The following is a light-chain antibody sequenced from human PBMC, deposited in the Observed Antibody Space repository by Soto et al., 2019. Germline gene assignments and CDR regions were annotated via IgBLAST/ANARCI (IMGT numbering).Light chain of an antibody. J-gene: IGKJ2*01. CDR1: QSVSTSY. CDR2: GAS. Sequence: ESVLTQSPGTLSLSPGERATLSCRASQSVSTSYLAWYQQKPGQAPRLLIYGASTRATGIPARFSGSGSGTEFTLTISNLQSEDFALYYCQHYFNWPYTFGQGTKLEIK. CDR3: QHYFNWPYT. V-gene: IGKV3-15*01.